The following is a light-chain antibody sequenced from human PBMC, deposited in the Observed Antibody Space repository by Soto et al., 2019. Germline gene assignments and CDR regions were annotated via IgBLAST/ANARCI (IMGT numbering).Light chain of an antibody. J-gene: IGKJ4*01. CDR3: QQYDDLPLT. Sequence: DIQMTQSPSSLSASVGDRVTITCQASQDINNYLNWYQQKPGTAPKLLISDSSNLHSGVPSRFTGSASGTDFTLYISSQQPDDFETYYCQQYDDLPLTFGGGTRIEIK. CDR2: DSS. V-gene: IGKV1-33*01. CDR1: QDINNY.